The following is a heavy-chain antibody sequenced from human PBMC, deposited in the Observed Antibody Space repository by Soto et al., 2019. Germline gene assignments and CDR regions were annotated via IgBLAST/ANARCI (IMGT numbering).Heavy chain of an antibody. J-gene: IGHJ4*02. Sequence: EVQLVESGGGLVKPGGSLRLSCAASGFSFSNAWMTWVRQAPGKGLEWVGRIKSKTDGGTTDYAAPVQGTFTISRDDSKNTLYLQMNSLKTEDAGVYYCTTDYYGSGTYFFRWWGQGTLVTGSS. CDR2: IKSKTDGGTT. CDR1: GFSFSNAW. CDR3: TTDYYGSGTYFFRW. V-gene: IGHV3-15*01. D-gene: IGHD3-10*01.